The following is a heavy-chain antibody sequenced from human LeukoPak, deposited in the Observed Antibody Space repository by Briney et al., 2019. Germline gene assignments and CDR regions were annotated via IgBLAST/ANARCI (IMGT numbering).Heavy chain of an antibody. CDR1: GGSISSGGYY. Sequence: SETLSLTCTVSGGSISSGGYYWSWIRQHPGKGLEWIGYIYYSGSTYYNLSLKSRVTISVDTSKNQFSLKLSSVTAADTAVYYCATMVRGVNPSPDAFDIWGQGTMVTVSS. D-gene: IGHD3-10*01. CDR2: IYYSGST. J-gene: IGHJ3*02. CDR3: ATMVRGVNPSPDAFDI. V-gene: IGHV4-31*03.